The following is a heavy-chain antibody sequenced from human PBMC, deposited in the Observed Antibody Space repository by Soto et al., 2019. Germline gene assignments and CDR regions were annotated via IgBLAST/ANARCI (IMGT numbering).Heavy chain of an antibody. V-gene: IGHV3-9*01. CDR2: ITWHSDGM. CDR1: GFTFNTYA. CDR3: AKEDSGFSGYMDV. J-gene: IGHJ6*03. D-gene: IGHD3-10*01. Sequence: GGSLRLSCAASGFTFNTYAMSWVRQAPGKGLEWVSGITWHSDGMGYADSVKGRFTISRDNAKNSLYLQMNSLRVEDTALYYCAKEDSGFSGYMDVWGKGTTVTVSS.